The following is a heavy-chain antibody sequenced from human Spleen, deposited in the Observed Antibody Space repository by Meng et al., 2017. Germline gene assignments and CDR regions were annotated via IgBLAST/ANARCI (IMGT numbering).Heavy chain of an antibody. Sequence: SETLSLTCTVSGGSITSYYWSWIRQPPGKGLEWIGYIFYTGSTDYNPSLNSRVTLSVDTSKNQFSLRLNSVTAADTAVYYCARGPTTMAHDFDYWGQGTLVTVSS. D-gene: IGHD4-11*01. CDR1: GGSITSYY. CDR2: IFYTGST. CDR3: ARGPTTMAHDFDY. J-gene: IGHJ4*02. V-gene: IGHV4-59*01.